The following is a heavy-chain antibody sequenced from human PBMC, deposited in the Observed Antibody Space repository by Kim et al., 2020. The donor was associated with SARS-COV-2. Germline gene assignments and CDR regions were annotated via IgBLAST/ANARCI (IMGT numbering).Heavy chain of an antibody. D-gene: IGHD3-10*01. CDR1: GFTFSSYG. V-gene: IGHV3-33*05. CDR3: ARDSYYGSGSYYFLLNPGISRYYYYGMDV. Sequence: GGSLRLSCAASGFTFSSYGMHWVRQAPGKGLEWVAVISYDGSNKYYADSVKGRFTISRDNSKNTLYLQMNSLRAEDTAVYYCARDSYYGSGSYYFLLNPGISRYYYYGMDVWGQGTTVPSP. J-gene: IGHJ6*02. CDR2: ISYDGSNK.